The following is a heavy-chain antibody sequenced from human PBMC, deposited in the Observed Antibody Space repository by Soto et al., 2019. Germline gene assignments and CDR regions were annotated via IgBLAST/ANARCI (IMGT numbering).Heavy chain of an antibody. CDR2: IKQDGSEK. V-gene: IGHV3-7*01. CDR1: GFTFRSYW. Sequence: GGSLRLSCAASGFTFRSYWMVWVRQAPGKGLEWVANIKQDGSEKYYVDSVKGRFTISRDNAKNSLYLQMNSLRAEDTAVYYCARDFSYSSSWLDYYYYMDVWGKGTTVTVSS. J-gene: IGHJ6*03. D-gene: IGHD6-13*01. CDR3: ARDFSYSSSWLDYYYYMDV.